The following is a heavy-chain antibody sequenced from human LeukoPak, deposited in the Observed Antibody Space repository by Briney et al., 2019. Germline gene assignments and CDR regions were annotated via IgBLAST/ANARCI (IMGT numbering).Heavy chain of an antibody. J-gene: IGHJ6*04. CDR3: ASKNVLLRFGESHGYYYYGMDV. V-gene: IGHV1-69*01. CDR1: GGTFSSYA. Sequence: SVKVSCKASGGTFSSYAISWVRQAPGQGLEWMGGIIPIFGTANYAQKFQGRVTITADESTSTAYMELSSLRSEDTAVYYCASKNVLLRFGESHGYYYYGMDVWGKGTTVTVSS. CDR2: IIPIFGTA. D-gene: IGHD3-10*01.